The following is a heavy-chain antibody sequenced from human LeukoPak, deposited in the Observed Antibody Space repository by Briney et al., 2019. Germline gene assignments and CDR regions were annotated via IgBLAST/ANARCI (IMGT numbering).Heavy chain of an antibody. CDR1: GYTFTGYY. CDR2: IIPIFGTA. Sequence: SVKVSCKASGYTFTGYYMHWVRQAPGQGLEWMGGIIPIFGTANYAQKFQGRVTITADKSTSTAYMELSSLRSEDTAVYYCAGGSGSYKRFFDYWGQGTLVTVSS. J-gene: IGHJ4*02. D-gene: IGHD3-10*01. V-gene: IGHV1-69*06. CDR3: AGGSGSYKRFFDY.